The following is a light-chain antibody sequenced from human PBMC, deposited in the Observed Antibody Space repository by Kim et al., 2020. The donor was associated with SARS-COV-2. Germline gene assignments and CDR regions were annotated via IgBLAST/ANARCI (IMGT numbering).Light chain of an antibody. CDR3: CSYTAFNTLI. CDR2: EVH. J-gene: IGLJ1*01. V-gene: IGLV2-8*03. CDR1: SSDVGSYKY. Sequence: GQSVTISCTGSSSDVGSYKYVYWYQQHPGNAVRLVIYEVHKRPSGVPDRFFGSTSGKAASLTVSGLQPEDEAVYYCCSYTAFNTLIFGGGTKVTVL.